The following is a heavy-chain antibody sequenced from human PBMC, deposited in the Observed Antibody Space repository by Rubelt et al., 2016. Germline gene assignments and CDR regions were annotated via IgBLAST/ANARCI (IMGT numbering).Heavy chain of an antibody. CDR1: RGSISGYY. Sequence: QVQLQESGPGLVKPSETLSLTCSVSRGSISGYYWSWIRQPPGKGLEWIGHIYNSGSTNCNPSLKSRVTISFDTSKNQFSLKLSSVTAADTAVYYCARVITGSSGWSAWGQGTLVTVSS. J-gene: IGHJ5*02. D-gene: IGHD6-19*01. CDR2: IYNSGST. CDR3: ARVITGSSGWSA. V-gene: IGHV4-59*01.